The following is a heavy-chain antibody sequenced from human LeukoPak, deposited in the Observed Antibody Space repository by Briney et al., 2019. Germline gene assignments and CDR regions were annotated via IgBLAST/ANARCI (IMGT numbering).Heavy chain of an antibody. CDR2: IYTSGST. CDR1: GGSISSYY. J-gene: IGHJ4*02. V-gene: IGHV4-4*07. CDR3: ASSGYYASSGYYSIDY. D-gene: IGHD3-22*01. Sequence: SETLSLTCTVSGGSISSYYWSSIRQPAGKGLEWIGRIYTSGSTNCNPSLKSRVTMSVDTSKDQFSLKLSSVTAADTAVYYCASSGYYASSGYYSIDYWGQGTLVTVSS.